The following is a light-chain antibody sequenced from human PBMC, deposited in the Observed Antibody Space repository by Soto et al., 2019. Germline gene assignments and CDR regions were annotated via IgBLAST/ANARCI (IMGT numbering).Light chain of an antibody. CDR2: KAS. CDR3: QQYGRSPPIT. CDR1: QTISSR. Sequence: DIQMTQSPSTLSGSVGDRVTITCRASQTISSRLAWYQQKPGKAPKLLIYKASTLKSGVPSRFSGSGSGTDFTLTISRLEPEDFAVYYCQQYGRSPPITFGQGTRLEIK. V-gene: IGKV1-5*03. J-gene: IGKJ5*01.